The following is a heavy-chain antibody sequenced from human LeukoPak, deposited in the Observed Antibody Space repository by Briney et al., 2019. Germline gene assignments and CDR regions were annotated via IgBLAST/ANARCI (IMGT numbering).Heavy chain of an antibody. CDR1: GGSISSYY. V-gene: IGHV4-59*01. Sequence: SETLSLTCTVSGGSISSYYWSWIRQPPGKGLEWIGYIYYSGRTSYNPSLKRRPTISIDTSKNQLSLQLRSVTAADTAVYYCARGRITIFGVMVPLDHWGQGTLVTVSS. CDR2: IYYSGRT. CDR3: ARGRITIFGVMVPLDH. D-gene: IGHD3-3*01. J-gene: IGHJ4*02.